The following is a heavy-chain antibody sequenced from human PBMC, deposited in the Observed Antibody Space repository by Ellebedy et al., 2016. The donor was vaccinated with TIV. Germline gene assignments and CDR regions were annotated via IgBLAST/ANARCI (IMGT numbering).Heavy chain of an antibody. Sequence: GGSLRLXXAASGFAFTDYAINWVRQSPSKGLEWVSSINGRGDRTYYADSVKGRFTISRDNSKNVLYLQMNGLRVEDTAMYHCAKPARTDATDYWGQGTLVTVSS. J-gene: IGHJ4*02. V-gene: IGHV3-23*01. CDR3: AKPARTDATDY. D-gene: IGHD4-17*01. CDR1: GFAFTDYA. CDR2: INGRGDRT.